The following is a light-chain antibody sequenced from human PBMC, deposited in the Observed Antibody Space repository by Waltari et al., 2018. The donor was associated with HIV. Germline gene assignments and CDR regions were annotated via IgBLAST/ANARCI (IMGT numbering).Light chain of an antibody. CDR1: SSNIGAGYD. CDR2: GNS. J-gene: IGLJ3*02. CDR3: QSYDSSQSPWV. Sequence: QSELTQPPSVSGAPGQRVTISCTGSSSNIGAGYDVHWYQQLPGTAPKLLIYGNSNRPSGVPDRFSGSKSGTSASLAITGLQAEDEADYYCQSYDSSQSPWVFGGGTKLTVL. V-gene: IGLV1-40*01.